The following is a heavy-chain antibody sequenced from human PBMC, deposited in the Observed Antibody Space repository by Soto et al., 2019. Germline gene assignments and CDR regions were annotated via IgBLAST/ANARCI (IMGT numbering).Heavy chain of an antibody. D-gene: IGHD5-18*01. CDR3: AHRLAAMVTGVFGY. Sequence: QITLKESGPTLVKPTQTLTLTCTFSGFSLSTSGVGVGWIRQPPGKALEWLAFINWNDDKRYSPSLKSRLTITKDTSKNQVVLTITNMDPVDTATYYCAHRLAAMVTGVFGYWGQGTLVTVSS. CDR1: GFSLSTSGVG. J-gene: IGHJ4*02. CDR2: INWNDDK. V-gene: IGHV2-5*01.